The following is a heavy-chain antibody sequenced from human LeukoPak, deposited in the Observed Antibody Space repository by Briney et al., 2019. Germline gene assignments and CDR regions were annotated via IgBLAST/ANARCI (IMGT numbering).Heavy chain of an antibody. V-gene: IGHV4-34*01. Sequence: SETLSLTCAVYGGSFSGYYWSWIRQPPGKGLEWIGEINHSGSTNYNPSLKSRVTISVDTSKNQFSLKLSSVTAADTAVYYCARLTGSHYYDSSFLYRRYWFDPWGQGTLVTVSS. D-gene: IGHD3-22*01. CDR3: ARLTGSHYYDSSFLYRRYWFDP. CDR1: GGSFSGYY. CDR2: INHSGST. J-gene: IGHJ5*02.